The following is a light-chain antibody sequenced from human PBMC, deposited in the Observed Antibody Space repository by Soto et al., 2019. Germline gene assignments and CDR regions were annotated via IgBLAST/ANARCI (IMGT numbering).Light chain of an antibody. CDR3: LTWGPGIWV. Sequence: QLVLTQSPSASASLGASVKLTCSLSSRHTNYAIAWHQVQPEKGPRYLMKINSDGRHIKGDGIPDRFSGSSSGAERYLTISSPRSEDEADYYCLTWGPGIWVFGGGTKLTVL. CDR1: SRHTNYA. CDR2: INSDGRH. J-gene: IGLJ3*02. V-gene: IGLV4-69*01.